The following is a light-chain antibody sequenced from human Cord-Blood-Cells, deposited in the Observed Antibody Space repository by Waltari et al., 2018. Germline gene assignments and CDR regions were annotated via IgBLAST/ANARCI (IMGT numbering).Light chain of an antibody. Sequence: DIQMTQSPSSLSASVGDRDTITCRASQGISNSLAWYQQKPGKAPKLLLYAASRLESGVPSRFSGSGSGTDYTLTISSLQPEDFATYYCQPYYSTPTFGQGTKVEIK. J-gene: IGKJ1*01. V-gene: IGKV1-NL1*01. CDR2: AAS. CDR1: QGISNS. CDR3: QPYYSTPT.